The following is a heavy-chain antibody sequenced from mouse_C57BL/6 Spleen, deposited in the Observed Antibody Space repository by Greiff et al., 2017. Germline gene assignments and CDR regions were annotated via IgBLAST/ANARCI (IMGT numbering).Heavy chain of an antibody. CDR1: GYTFTSYW. CDR3: ARWESNYIWYFDV. J-gene: IGHJ1*03. D-gene: IGHD2-5*01. V-gene: IGHV1-53*01. Sequence: QVQLQQPGPELVKPGASVKLSCKASGYTFTSYWMHWVKQRPGQGLEWIGNINPSNGGTNYNEKFKSKATLTVDKSSSTAYMQLSSLTSEDSAVYYCARWESNYIWYFDVWGTGTTVTVSS. CDR2: INPSNGGT.